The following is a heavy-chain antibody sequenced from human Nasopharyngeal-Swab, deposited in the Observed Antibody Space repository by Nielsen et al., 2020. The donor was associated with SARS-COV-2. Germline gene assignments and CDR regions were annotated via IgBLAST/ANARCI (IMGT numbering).Heavy chain of an antibody. CDR3: ARSPGSITMVRGVIMTGWFDP. V-gene: IGHV3-21*01. CDR1: GFTFSSYS. J-gene: IGHJ5*02. D-gene: IGHD3-10*01. Sequence: GGSLRLSCAASGFTFSSYSMNWVRQAPGKGLEWVSSISSSSSYIFYADSVKGRFTISRDNAKKSLYLQMNSLRAEDTAVYYCARSPGSITMVRGVIMTGWFDPWGQGTLVTVSS. CDR2: ISSSSSYI.